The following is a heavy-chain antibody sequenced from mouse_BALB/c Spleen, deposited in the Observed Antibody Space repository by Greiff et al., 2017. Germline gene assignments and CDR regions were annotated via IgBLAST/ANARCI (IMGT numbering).Heavy chain of an antibody. J-gene: IGHJ2*01. Sequence: QVQLQQPGAELVKPGASVKLSCKASGYTFTSYWMQWVKLRPGQGFEWIGEINPSNGGTNYNEKFKRKATLTVDKSSSTAYMQLSSLTSEDSAVYYCTIERYSGGNYFDYWGQGTTLTVSS. D-gene: IGHD3-1*01. V-gene: IGHV1S16*01. CDR2: INPSNGGT. CDR3: TIERYSGGNYFDY. CDR1: GYTFTSYW.